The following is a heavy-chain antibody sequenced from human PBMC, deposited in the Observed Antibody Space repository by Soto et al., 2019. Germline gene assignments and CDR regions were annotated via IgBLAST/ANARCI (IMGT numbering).Heavy chain of an antibody. CDR1: GDSVSSNSAA. D-gene: IGHD6-13*01. CDR3: ARDLAAAGYLSFYYYGMDV. V-gene: IGHV6-1*01. CDR2: TYYRSKWYN. J-gene: IGHJ6*02. Sequence: PSPTLSLTCAISGDSVSSNSAAWNWIRQSPSRGLEWLGRTYYRSKWYNDYAVSVKSRITINPDTSKNQFSLQLNSVTPEDTAVYYCARDLAAAGYLSFYYYGMDVWGQGTTVTVSS.